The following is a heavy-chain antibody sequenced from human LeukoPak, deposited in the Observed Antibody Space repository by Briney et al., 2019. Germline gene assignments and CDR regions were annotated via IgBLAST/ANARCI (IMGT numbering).Heavy chain of an antibody. CDR1: GGSFSGYY. Sequence: SETLSLTCAVYGGSFSGYYWSWIRQPPGKGLEWIGEINHSGSTNYNPSLKSRLTISVDTSNHQFPLKLSSVTAADTAVYYCARGGDYYGSGIPFDYWGQGTLVTVSS. CDR3: ARGGDYYGSGIPFDY. J-gene: IGHJ4*02. V-gene: IGHV4-34*01. CDR2: INHSGST. D-gene: IGHD3-10*01.